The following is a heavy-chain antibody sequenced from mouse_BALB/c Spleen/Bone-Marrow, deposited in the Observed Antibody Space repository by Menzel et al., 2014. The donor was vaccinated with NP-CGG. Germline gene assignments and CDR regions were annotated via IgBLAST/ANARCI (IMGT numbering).Heavy chain of an antibody. J-gene: IGHJ2*01. V-gene: IGHV1-69*01. CDR3: AFYYGNYGDY. CDR2: IDTSDSYT. Sequence: QVQLQQSGAELVMPGASVKMSCKASGYTFTDYWMHWVKQRPGQRLEWIGAIDTSDSYTSYNQKFKGKATLTVDESSSTAYMQLSSLTSEDSAVYYCAFYYGNYGDYWGQGTTLTVSS. D-gene: IGHD2-1*01. CDR1: GYTFTDYW.